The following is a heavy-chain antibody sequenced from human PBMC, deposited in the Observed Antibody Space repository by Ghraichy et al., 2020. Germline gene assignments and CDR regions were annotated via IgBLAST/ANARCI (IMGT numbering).Heavy chain of an antibody. V-gene: IGHV3-23*01. CDR2: ISGRGRDT. Sequence: LTCAASGFTFTNYMMSWVRQAPGQGLEWVAAISGRGRDTYYSDSVKGRFTISRDNSKNTLHLQMNSLRGADSAIYYCVKDRGNTDPFYDSWGQGTLVNVSS. J-gene: IGHJ4*02. CDR1: GFTFTNYM. D-gene: IGHD5-18*01. CDR3: VKDRGNTDPFYDS.